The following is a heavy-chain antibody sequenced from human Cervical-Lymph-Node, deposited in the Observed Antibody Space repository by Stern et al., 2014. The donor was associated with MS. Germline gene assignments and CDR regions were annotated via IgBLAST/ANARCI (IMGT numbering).Heavy chain of an antibody. J-gene: IGHJ4*02. Sequence: QLQLQESGPGLVKPSDTLSLTCAVSGGSIASRYWWSWVRQGPETGLEWIGETYHGGTTNYKASLKSRVTISVDTSKNQLSLTMTSVTAADTAVYFCERADVETTGYFDSWGQGILVTVSS. D-gene: IGHD1-1*01. CDR2: TYHGGTT. CDR1: GGSIASRYW. CDR3: ERADVETTGYFDS. V-gene: IGHV4-4*02.